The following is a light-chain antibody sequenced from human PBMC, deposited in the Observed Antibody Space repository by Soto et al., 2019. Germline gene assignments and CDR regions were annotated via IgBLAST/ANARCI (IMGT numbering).Light chain of an antibody. CDR3: QQYGSSIWT. Sequence: DIVLTQSPDSLSLSPGESATLSCRADYSITSDFVAWYQQKPGQAPRLLIYVASRRASGIPYRFSGSGSGTYFTLTINRLGPEDSAVYYCQQYGSSIWTFGQGTKVEIK. CDR1: YSITSDF. J-gene: IGKJ1*01. V-gene: IGKV3-20*01. CDR2: VAS.